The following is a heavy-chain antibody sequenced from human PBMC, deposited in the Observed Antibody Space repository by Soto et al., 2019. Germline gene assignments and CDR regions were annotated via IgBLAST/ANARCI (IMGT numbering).Heavy chain of an antibody. Sequence: GGSLRLSCVASEFTFSKYWMHWVRQAPGKGLEWVAVISYDGSNKYYADSVKGRFTISRDNSKNTLYLQMNSLRAEDTAVYYCASARGSGSYYHPFDYWGQGTLVTVSS. D-gene: IGHD3-10*01. J-gene: IGHJ4*02. CDR2: ISYDGSNK. CDR1: EFTFSKYW. V-gene: IGHV3-30-3*01. CDR3: ASARGSGSYYHPFDY.